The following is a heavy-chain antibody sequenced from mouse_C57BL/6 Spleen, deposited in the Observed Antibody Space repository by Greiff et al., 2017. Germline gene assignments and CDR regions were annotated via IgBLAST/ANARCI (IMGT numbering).Heavy chain of an antibody. CDR3: ARWRLDCYGSSLYAMDY. CDR2: INPNNGGT. V-gene: IGHV1-18*01. Sequence: EVQLQQSGPELVKPGASVKIPCKASGYTFTDYNMAWVKQSHGKSLEWIGDINPNNGGTIYNQKFKGKATLTVDKSSSTAYMELRSLTSEDTAVYYCARWRLDCYGSSLYAMDYWGQGTSVTVSS. J-gene: IGHJ4*01. CDR1: GYTFTDYN. D-gene: IGHD1-1*01.